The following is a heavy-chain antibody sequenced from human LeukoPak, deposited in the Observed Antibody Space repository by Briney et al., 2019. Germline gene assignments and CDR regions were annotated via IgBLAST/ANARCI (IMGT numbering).Heavy chain of an antibody. D-gene: IGHD3-16*01. V-gene: IGHV4-39*01. Sequence: SETLSLTCTVSGDSINNNNYYWGWIRQPPGKGLEWIGNIYYNGRTYYSPSLKSRGTISVDTSNNQFSLKLSSVTAADTAVYYCLRQSPGFMIAGYFDYWDQGTLVTVSS. CDR1: GDSINNNNYY. CDR3: LRQSPGFMIAGYFDY. J-gene: IGHJ4*02. CDR2: IYYNGRT.